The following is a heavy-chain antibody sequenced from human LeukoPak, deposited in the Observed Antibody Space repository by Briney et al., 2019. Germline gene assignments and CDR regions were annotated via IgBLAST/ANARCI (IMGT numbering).Heavy chain of an antibody. Sequence: GGSLRLSCAASGFTFDDYAMHWVRQAPGKGLEWVSGIRWNSGSIGYADSVKSRFTISRDNAKNSLYRQMNSLSAEYAVFYYCAKVITMVRGVIPINAFDIWGQGTMVTVSS. CDR2: IRWNSGSI. V-gene: IGHV3-9*01. J-gene: IGHJ3*02. D-gene: IGHD3-10*01. CDR3: AKVITMVRGVIPINAFDI. CDR1: GFTFDDYA.